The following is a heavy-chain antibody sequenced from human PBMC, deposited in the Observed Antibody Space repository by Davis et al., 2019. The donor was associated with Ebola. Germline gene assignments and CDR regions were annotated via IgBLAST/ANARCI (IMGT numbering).Heavy chain of an antibody. D-gene: IGHD1-26*01. CDR3: ARDLSSIYWEQPTGRYYGMDV. CDR1: GYTFTGYY. CDR2: INPNSGGT. V-gene: IGHV1-2*04. J-gene: IGHJ6*02. Sequence: ASVKVSCKASGYTFTGYYMHWVRQAPGQGLEWMGWINPNSGGTNYAQKSQGWVTMTRDTSISTAYMELSRLRSDDTAVYYCARDLSSIYWEQPTGRYYGMDVWGQGTTVTVSS.